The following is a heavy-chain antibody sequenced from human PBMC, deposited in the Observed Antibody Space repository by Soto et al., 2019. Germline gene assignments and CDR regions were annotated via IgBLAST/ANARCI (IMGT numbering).Heavy chain of an antibody. V-gene: IGHV4-39*01. CDR3: ARQRTSVVTQAYFDS. J-gene: IGHJ4*02. CDR1: GDSINNRTYY. Sequence: SETLSLNCTVTGDSINNRTYYWGWIGHPPGKGLEWIGSIYYSGRTYNNPSLKSRVSTSVDTSKNQFSLKLRSVTAADTALYYCARQRTSVVTQAYFDSWGQGPLFTVSS. CDR2: IYYSGRT. D-gene: IGHD2-21*02.